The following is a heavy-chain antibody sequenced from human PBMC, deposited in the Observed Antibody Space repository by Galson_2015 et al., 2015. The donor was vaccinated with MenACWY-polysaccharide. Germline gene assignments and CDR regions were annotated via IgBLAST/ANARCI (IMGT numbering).Heavy chain of an antibody. V-gene: IGHV3-7*01. J-gene: IGHJ4*02. CDR1: GFVFNNYW. Sequence: CAASGFVFNNYWMSWIRQSPGKGLERVANIKHDGSETYYLDSVKGRFVVSRDNARNSLYLQRSSLRAEDTAVYYCVRDWWCGRAACYYVDFWGQGTLVTVSS. CDR3: VRDWWCGRAACYYVDF. D-gene: IGHD2-8*02. CDR2: IKHDGSET.